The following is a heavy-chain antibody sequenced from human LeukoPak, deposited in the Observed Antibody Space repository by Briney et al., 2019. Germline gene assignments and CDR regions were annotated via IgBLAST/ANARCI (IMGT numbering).Heavy chain of an antibody. CDR3: ARGVDAFDI. D-gene: IGHD3-16*01. CDR1: GFTVSSNY. Sequence: SGGSLRLSCAASGFTVSSNYMVWVRQAPGMGLEWVSVIYSGGSTYYADSVKVRFTISRDNSKNTLYLQMNSLRAEDTAVYYCARGVDAFDIWGQGTMVTVSS. CDR2: IYSGGST. J-gene: IGHJ3*02. V-gene: IGHV3-66*01.